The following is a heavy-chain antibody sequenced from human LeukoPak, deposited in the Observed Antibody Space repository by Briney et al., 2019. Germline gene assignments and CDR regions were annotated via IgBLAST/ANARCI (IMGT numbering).Heavy chain of an antibody. D-gene: IGHD3-16*01. J-gene: IGHJ2*01. CDR2: VSGSGSST. CDR1: GFTFNSYA. Sequence: GGSLRLSCVVSGFTFNSYAMNWVRQAPGKGLEWVSAVSGSGSSTYYADSVKGRFTISRDNSKNTLYLQMNSLRAEDTAVYYCAKSGELWTYWYFDLWGRGILVTVSS. CDR3: AKSGELWTYWYFDL. V-gene: IGHV3-23*01.